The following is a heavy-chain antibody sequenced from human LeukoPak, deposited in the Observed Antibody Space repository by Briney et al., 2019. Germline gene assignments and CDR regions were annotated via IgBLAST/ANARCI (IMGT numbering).Heavy chain of an antibody. V-gene: IGHV1-46*01. CDR2: INPSGGST. CDR3: ARDRLVRGLRGYYYYGMDV. Sequence: ASVKVSCKASGYTFTSYYMHWVRQAPGQGLEWMGIINPSGGSTSYAQKFQGRVTMTRDTSISTAYMELSRLRSDDTAVYYCARDRLVRGLRGYYYYGMDVWGQGTTVTVSS. CDR1: GYTFTSYY. D-gene: IGHD3-10*01. J-gene: IGHJ6*02.